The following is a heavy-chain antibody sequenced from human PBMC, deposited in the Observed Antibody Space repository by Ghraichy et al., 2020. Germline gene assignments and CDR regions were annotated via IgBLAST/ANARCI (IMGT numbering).Heavy chain of an antibody. D-gene: IGHD1-26*01. J-gene: IGHJ2*01. Sequence: GGSLRLSCAASGFTFSSYWMSWVRQAPGKGLEWVANIKQDGSEKYYVDSVKGRFTISRDNAKNSLYLQMNSLRAEDTAVYYCARELKEWELRYWYFDLWGRGTLVTVSS. CDR2: IKQDGSEK. CDR3: ARELKEWELRYWYFDL. CDR1: GFTFSSYW. V-gene: IGHV3-7*03.